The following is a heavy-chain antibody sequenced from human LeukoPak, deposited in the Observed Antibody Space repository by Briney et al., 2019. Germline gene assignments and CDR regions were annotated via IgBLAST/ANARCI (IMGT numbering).Heavy chain of an antibody. CDR3: ARDRGVSLLWFGELGD. D-gene: IGHD3-10*01. CDR1: GFTFSSYW. Sequence: AGGSLRLSCAASGFTFSSYWMSWVRQAPGKGLEWVANIKQDGSEKYYVDSVKGRFTISRDNAKNSLYLQMNSLRAEDTAVYYCARDRGVSLLWFGELGDWGQGTLVTVSS. CDR2: IKQDGSEK. V-gene: IGHV3-7*01. J-gene: IGHJ4*02.